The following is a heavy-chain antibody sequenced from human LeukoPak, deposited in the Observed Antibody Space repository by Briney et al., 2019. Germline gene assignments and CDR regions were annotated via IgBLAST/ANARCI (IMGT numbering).Heavy chain of an antibody. CDR3: ARGNYDFWSGYPFDAFDI. CDR1: GGTFSSYA. CDR2: IIPIFGTA. J-gene: IGHJ3*02. V-gene: IGHV1-69*01. D-gene: IGHD3-3*01. Sequence: SVKVSCKASGGTFSSYAISWVRQAPGQGLEWMGGIIPIFGTANYAQKFQGRVTITADESTSTAYMELSSLRSEDTGVYYCARGNYDFWSGYPFDAFDIWGQGTMVTVSS.